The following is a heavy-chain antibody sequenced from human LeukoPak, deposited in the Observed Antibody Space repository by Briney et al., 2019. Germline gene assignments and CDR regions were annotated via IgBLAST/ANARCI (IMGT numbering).Heavy chain of an antibody. D-gene: IGHD3-16*01. CDR3: ATSGGFNSPRHY. J-gene: IGHJ4*02. Sequence: PSETLSLTCSVSGDSISSYFWAWIRQPPGKGLEWIGYVCYNGTTNYNPSLRNRVAISIDTSKNQFSLKLNSATAADTAVCYCATSGGFNSPRHYWGQGTLVTVSS. V-gene: IGHV4-59*01. CDR1: GDSISSYF. CDR2: VCYNGTT.